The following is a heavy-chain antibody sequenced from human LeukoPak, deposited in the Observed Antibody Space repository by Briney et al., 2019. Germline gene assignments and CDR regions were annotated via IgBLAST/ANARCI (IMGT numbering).Heavy chain of an antibody. V-gene: IGHV5-51*01. J-gene: IGHJ3*02. Sequence: GESLKISCKGSGYSFASHWIGWVRQMPGKGLEWMGIIYPGDSDTRYSPSFQGQVTISADKSISTAYLQWSSLKASDTAMYHCARPLVATMPDAFDIWGQGTMVTVSS. CDR2: IYPGDSDT. CDR1: GYSFASHW. D-gene: IGHD5-12*01. CDR3: ARPLVATMPDAFDI.